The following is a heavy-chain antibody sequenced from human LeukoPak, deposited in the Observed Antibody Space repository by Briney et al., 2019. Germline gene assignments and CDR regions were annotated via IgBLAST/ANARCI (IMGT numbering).Heavy chain of an antibody. D-gene: IGHD3-3*01. J-gene: IGHJ6*02. CDR1: GFTVSSNY. V-gene: IGHV3-53*04. CDR2: IYSAGGT. CDR3: ARFLGRITISGVVPYGMDV. Sequence: TGGSLRLSCAASGFTVSSNYMTWVRQAPGKGLEWVSLIYSAGGTYYTDSVKGRFTISRHSSKNTLYLQMNRLRGEDTAVYYCARFLGRITISGVVPYGMDVWGQGTTVTVSS.